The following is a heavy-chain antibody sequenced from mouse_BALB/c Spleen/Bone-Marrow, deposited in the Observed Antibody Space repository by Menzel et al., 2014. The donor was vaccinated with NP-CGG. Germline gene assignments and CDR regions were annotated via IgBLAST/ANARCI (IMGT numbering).Heavy chain of an antibody. CDR3: ARNDYDEGFAMGY. J-gene: IGHJ4*01. Sequence: EVKLMESGGGLVQPGGSLNLSCAASGFDFSRYWMSWARQAPGKGQEWIGEINPGSSTINYTPSLKDKFIISRDNAKNTLYLQMSKVRSEDTAPYYCARNDYDEGFAMGYWGQGTSVTVSS. D-gene: IGHD2-4*01. V-gene: IGHV4-2*02. CDR1: GFDFSRYW. CDR2: INPGSSTI.